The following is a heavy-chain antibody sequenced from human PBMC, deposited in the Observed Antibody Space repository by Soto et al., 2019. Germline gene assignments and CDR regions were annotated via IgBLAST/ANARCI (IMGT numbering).Heavy chain of an antibody. D-gene: IGHD6-19*01. Sequence: PSETLSLTCTVSGGSITNFQWSWVRQSPGKGLEWIGYMHYSGTTSSNPSLASRVILSIDTSQSQFSLKLTSVTAADTAVYYCARLRSSGWYDYWGQGTLVTVSS. CDR2: MHYSGTT. V-gene: IGHV4-59*08. CDR3: ARLRSSGWYDY. CDR1: GGSITNFQ. J-gene: IGHJ4*02.